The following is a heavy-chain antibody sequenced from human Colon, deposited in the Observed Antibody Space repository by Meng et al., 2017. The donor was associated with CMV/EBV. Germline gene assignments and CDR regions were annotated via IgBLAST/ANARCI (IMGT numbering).Heavy chain of an antibody. Sequence: YTVTGYYMHGVRQAPGQGLEWMGWINPNSGGTNYAQKFQGRVTMTRDTSISTAYMELSRLRSDDTAVYYCARDGRPGSGSYYGDFDYWGQGTLVTVSS. CDR3: ARDGRPGSGSYYGDFDY. CDR2: INPNSGGT. J-gene: IGHJ4*02. CDR1: YTVTGYY. D-gene: IGHD1-26*01. V-gene: IGHV1-2*02.